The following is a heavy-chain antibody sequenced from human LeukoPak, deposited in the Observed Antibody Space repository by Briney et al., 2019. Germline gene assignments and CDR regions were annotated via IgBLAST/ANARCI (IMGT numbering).Heavy chain of an antibody. CDR2: ISNSGTYI. CDR3: ARDTTPRFYMDV. J-gene: IGHJ6*03. Sequence: GGSLRLSCAAFGFTFSSYNMNWVRQAPGKGLEWVASISNSGTYIYDADSVKGRFTISRDNAKNSLYLQMNSLRAEDTAVYYCARDTTPRFYMDVWGKGTTVTVSS. V-gene: IGHV3-21*01. D-gene: IGHD1-26*01. CDR1: GFTFSSYN.